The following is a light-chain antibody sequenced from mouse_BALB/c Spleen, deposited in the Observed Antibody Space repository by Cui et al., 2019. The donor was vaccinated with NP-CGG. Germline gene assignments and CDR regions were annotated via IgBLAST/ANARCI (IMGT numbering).Light chain of an antibody. CDR1: TGAVTTGNY. V-gene: IGLV1*01. Sequence: QAVVTQESALTTSPGETVTLTCRSSTGAVTTGNYANWVQEKPDHLFTGLIGGTNNRAPGVPARFSGSLIGDKAALTITVAQTEDEAIYFCALWYSNHWVFGGGTKLTVL. CDR3: ALWYSNHWV. J-gene: IGLJ1*01. CDR2: GTN.